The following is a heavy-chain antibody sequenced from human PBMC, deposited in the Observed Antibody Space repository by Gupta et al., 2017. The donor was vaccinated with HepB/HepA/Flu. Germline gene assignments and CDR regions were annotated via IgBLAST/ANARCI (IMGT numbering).Heavy chain of an antibody. D-gene: IGHD2-15*01. CDR3: ARATGSGGIYFDY. J-gene: IGHJ4*02. Sequence: AQLQESGPGLVKPSETLSLTCTVSGGSIGDYYWGWIRQPPGQGLEWIGLISYSGKTSYSPSLKSRVTISGDTSKNQFSLRLNSVTAVDTAVYYCARATGSGGIYFDYWGQGTVVTVSS. CDR1: GGSIGDYY. V-gene: IGHV4-59*08. CDR2: ISYSGKT.